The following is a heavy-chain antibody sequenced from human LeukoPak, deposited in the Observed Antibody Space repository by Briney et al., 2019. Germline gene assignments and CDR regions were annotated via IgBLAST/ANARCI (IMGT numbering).Heavy chain of an antibody. CDR1: GDSVSSNSAA. CDR2: TYYRSKWYN. Sequence: SQTLSLTCALSGDSVSSNSAAWDWIRQSPSRGLEWLGRTYYRSKWYNDYAVSVKSRITINPDTSKNQFSLQLNSVTPEDTAVYYCARGPDYYGSGSPNWFDPWGQGTLVTVSS. V-gene: IGHV6-1*01. D-gene: IGHD3-10*01. J-gene: IGHJ5*02. CDR3: ARGPDYYGSGSPNWFDP.